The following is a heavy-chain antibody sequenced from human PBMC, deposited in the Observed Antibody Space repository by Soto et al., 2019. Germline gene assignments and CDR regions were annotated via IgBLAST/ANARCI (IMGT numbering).Heavy chain of an antibody. D-gene: IGHD3-10*01. J-gene: IGHJ4*02. Sequence: QVQLVQSGAEVKKPGASVKVSCKASGYTFSSFDINWVRQATGQGLEWMGWMNPSSGRTGYVQKFQGRVTMTRDTSINTAYMELSSLTSDDTAVYFWTRSAFGAGVNFDYWGQGTLVTVSS. CDR3: TRSAFGAGVNFDY. CDR2: MNPSSGRT. CDR1: GYTFSSFD. V-gene: IGHV1-8*01.